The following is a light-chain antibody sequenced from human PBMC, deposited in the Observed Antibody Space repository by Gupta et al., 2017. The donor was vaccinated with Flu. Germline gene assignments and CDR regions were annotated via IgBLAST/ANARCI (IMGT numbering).Light chain of an antibody. V-gene: IGKV3-20*01. CDR1: QSVSSSY. CDR3: QQYGSSPRYT. J-gene: IGKJ2*01. Sequence: EIVLTKSPGTLSLSRGERATLSCRASQSVSSSYLAWYQQKPGQAPRLLIYGASSRATGIPDRFSGSGSGTDFTLTISILEPEDFAVYYCQQYGSSPRYTFGQGTKLEIK. CDR2: GAS.